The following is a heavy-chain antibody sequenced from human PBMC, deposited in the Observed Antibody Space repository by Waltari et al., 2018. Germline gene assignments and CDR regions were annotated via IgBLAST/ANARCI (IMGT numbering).Heavy chain of an antibody. D-gene: IGHD3-16*01. V-gene: IGHV3-7*04. CDR2: IKQDGSEK. CDR3: ARDRGANWFDP. CDR1: GFPFSSYW. J-gene: IGHJ5*02. Sequence: EVQLVESGGGLVQPGGSLRLPCAASGFPFSSYWMSWVRQAPGKGLEWVANIKQDGSEKYYVDSVKGRFTISRDNAKNSLYLQMNSLRAEDTAVYYCARDRGANWFDPWGQGTLVTVSS.